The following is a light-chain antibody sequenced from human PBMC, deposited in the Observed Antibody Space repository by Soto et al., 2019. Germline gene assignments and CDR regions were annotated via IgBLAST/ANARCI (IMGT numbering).Light chain of an antibody. CDR3: VLYIGSGIWV. CDR1: SGSVSTSYY. CDR2: STT. Sequence: QAVVTQEPSFSVSPGRTVTLTCGLSSGSVSTSYYPSWYQQTPGQAPRTLIYSTTTRSSGVPDRFSGSILGNKAALTITGAQADEESDYYCVLYIGSGIWVFGGGTKLTVL. V-gene: IGLV8-61*01. J-gene: IGLJ3*02.